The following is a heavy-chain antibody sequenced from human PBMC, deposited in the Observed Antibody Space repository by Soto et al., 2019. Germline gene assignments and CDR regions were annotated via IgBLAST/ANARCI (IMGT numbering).Heavy chain of an antibody. CDR1: GFTFKSYW. D-gene: IGHD2-15*01. V-gene: IGHV3-7*01. CDR3: ARWSD. J-gene: IGHJ4*02. CDR2: TNRDGSEK. Sequence: EVQLVESGGGLVQPGGSLRLSCAASGFTFKSYWMSWLRQTPGRGLEWVANTNRDGSEKYYVDSVEGRFSISRDNAKNSLYLEMNSPRVEDTAVYYCARWSDWGQGTLVTVSS.